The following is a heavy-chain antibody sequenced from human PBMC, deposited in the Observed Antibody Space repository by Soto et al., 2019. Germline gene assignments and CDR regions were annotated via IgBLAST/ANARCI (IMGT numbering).Heavy chain of an antibody. J-gene: IGHJ6*02. D-gene: IGHD5-12*01. CDR2: IHPDDSDS. CDR1: GDSFSNKW. CDR3: ARLCGYSSGYYYGIDV. Sequence: GESLKISCKGSGDSFSNKWIGWVRQMPGKGMEWMGIIHPDDSDSRYTPSFQGQVTISADRSISTTYLQWATLKASDTATYYCARLCGYSSGYYYGIDVWGQGTTVTVSS. V-gene: IGHV5-51*01.